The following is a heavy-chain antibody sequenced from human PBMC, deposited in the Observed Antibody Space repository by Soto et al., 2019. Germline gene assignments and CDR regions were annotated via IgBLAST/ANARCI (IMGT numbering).Heavy chain of an antibody. CDR3: AREIDTTVRGIVISDGMDV. CDR2: ISRSGATI. Sequence: LRLSCAASGFIFSDYYMSWIRQAPGKGLEWVSYISRSGATIFYAGSVKGRFTISRDNAKNSLYLQMNSLRAEDTAVYYCAREIDTTVRGIVISDGMDVWGQGTTVTVSS. V-gene: IGHV3-11*01. D-gene: IGHD3-10*01. J-gene: IGHJ6*02. CDR1: GFIFSDYY.